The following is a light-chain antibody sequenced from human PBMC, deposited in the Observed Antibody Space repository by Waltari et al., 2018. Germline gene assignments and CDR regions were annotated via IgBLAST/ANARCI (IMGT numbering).Light chain of an antibody. J-gene: IGLJ1*01. CDR2: EVR. CDR3: SSYTSSSTPYV. V-gene: IGLV2-14*01. CDR1: SSDVGGYNY. Sequence: QSALTQPASVSGSPGQSITIACTGTSSDVGGYNYVSWYQQHPGKAPNLMIYEVRNRPSGVSKRFAGSKSGNTASLTISGLQAEDEADYYCSSYTSSSTPYVFGTGTKVTVL.